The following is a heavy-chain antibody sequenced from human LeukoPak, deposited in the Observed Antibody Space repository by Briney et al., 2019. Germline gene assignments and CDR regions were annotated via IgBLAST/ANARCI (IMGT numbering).Heavy chain of an antibody. V-gene: IGHV1-46*01. CDR1: GYTFTSYY. CDR2: INPSGGSA. CDR3: ARDNGITIFGVVRHGWFDP. Sequence: ASVKVSCKASGYTFTSYYMHWVRQAPGQGLEWMGIINPSGGSASYAQKFQGRVTITRDMSTSTVYMELSSLRSEDTAVYYCARDNGITIFGVVRHGWFDPWGQGTLVTVSS. J-gene: IGHJ5*02. D-gene: IGHD3-3*01.